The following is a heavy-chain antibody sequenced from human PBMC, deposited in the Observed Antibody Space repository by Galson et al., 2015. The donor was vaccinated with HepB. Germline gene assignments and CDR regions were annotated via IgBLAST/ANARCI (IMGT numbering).Heavy chain of an antibody. Sequence: SLRLSCAASGFTFSSYAMHWVRRAPGKGLEYVSAISSNGGSTYYADSVKGRYTISRDNSKNTLYLQMSSLRAEDTAVYYCVKESTGTTVVAFDIWGQGTMVTVSS. J-gene: IGHJ3*02. V-gene: IGHV3-64D*06. CDR2: ISSNGGST. CDR1: GFTFSSYA. CDR3: VKESTGTTVVAFDI. D-gene: IGHD1-1*01.